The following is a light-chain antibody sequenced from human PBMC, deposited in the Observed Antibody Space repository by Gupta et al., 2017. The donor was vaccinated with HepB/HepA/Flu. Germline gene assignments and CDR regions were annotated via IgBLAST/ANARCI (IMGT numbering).Light chain of an antibody. CDR1: QSVGNY. CDR2: DAS. CDR3: QQRNNWPIP. J-gene: IGKJ3*01. Sequence: EIVLTQSPATLSVSPGERATLSCRASQSVGNYLAWYQHKPGQAPRLLIYDASNRATGIPARFTGTGTGTEFTLTISTLETEDAAVYYCQQRNNWPIPVGPGTKVDIK. V-gene: IGKV3-11*01.